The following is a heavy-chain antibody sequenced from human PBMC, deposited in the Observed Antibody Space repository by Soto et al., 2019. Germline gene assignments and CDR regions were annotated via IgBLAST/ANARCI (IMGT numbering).Heavy chain of an antibody. CDR2: ISYDGSNK. D-gene: IGHD3-10*01. Sequence: QVQLVESGGGVVQPGRSLRLSCAASGFTFSSYAMHWVRQAPGKGLEWVAVISYDGSNKYYADSVKGRFTISRDNSKNPLYLQMNSLRAEDTAVYYCARDPELLWFGELFCYGMDVWGQGTTVTVSS. V-gene: IGHV3-30-3*01. J-gene: IGHJ6*02. CDR1: GFTFSSYA. CDR3: ARDPELLWFGELFCYGMDV.